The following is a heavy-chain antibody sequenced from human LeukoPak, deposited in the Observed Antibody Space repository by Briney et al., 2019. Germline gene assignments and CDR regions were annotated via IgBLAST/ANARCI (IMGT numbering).Heavy chain of an antibody. D-gene: IGHD2-15*01. Sequence: ASVKVSCKASGNTFTSYGISWVRQAPGQGLEWMGWISAYNGNTNYAQKLQGRVTMTTDTSTCTAYMELRSLRSDDTAVYYCAFVGYCSGGSCYSYMDVWGKGTTVTVSS. CDR2: ISAYNGNT. V-gene: IGHV1-18*01. CDR1: GNTFTSYG. CDR3: AFVGYCSGGSCYSYMDV. J-gene: IGHJ6*03.